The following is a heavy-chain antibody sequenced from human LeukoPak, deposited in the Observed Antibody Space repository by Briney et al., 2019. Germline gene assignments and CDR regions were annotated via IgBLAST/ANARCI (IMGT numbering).Heavy chain of an antibody. CDR3: ARHSSGLERLLPFDY. CDR1: GGSISSSSYY. CDR2: IYYSGST. D-gene: IGHD3-3*01. V-gene: IGHV4-39*01. J-gene: IGHJ4*02. Sequence: SETLSLTCTVSGGSISSSSYYWGWIRQPPGKGLEWIGSIYYSGSTYYNPSLKSRVTISVDTSKNQFSLKLSSVTAADTAVYYCARHSSGLERLLPFDYWGQGTLVTVSS.